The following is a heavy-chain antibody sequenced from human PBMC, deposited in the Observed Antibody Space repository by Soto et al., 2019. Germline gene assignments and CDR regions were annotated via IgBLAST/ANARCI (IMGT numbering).Heavy chain of an antibody. CDR2: IYSGGST. J-gene: IGHJ3*02. CDR1: GFTVSSNY. Sequence: GGFLRLSCAASGFTVSSNYMSWVRQAPGKGLEWVSVIYSGGSTYYADSVKGRFTISRDNSKNTLYLQMNSLRAEDTAVYYCAREAEWELLSRAFDIWGQGTMVTVSS. D-gene: IGHD1-26*01. V-gene: IGHV3-53*01. CDR3: AREAEWELLSRAFDI.